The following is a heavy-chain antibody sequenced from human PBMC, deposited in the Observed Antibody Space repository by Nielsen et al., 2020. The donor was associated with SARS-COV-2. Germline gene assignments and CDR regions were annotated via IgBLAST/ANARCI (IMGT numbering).Heavy chain of an antibody. D-gene: IGHD2-15*01. V-gene: IGHV3-11*04. CDR3: ARDGGGYCSGGSCYAYDY. CDR2: ITSSGSTI. J-gene: IGHJ4*02. Sequence: GESLKISCAASGFTFSDYYMTWIRQAPGKGLEWVSYITSSGSTIYYADSVKGRFTISRDNAKNSLYLQMNSLRAEDTAVYYCARDGGGYCSGGSCYAYDYWGQGTPVTVSS. CDR1: GFTFSDYY.